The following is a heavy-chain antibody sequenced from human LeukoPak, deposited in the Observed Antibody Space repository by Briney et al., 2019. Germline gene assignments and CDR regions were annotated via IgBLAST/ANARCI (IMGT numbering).Heavy chain of an antibody. Sequence: GGSLRLSCAASGFTFSDSAVHWVRRACGRGVEGGGRIRRKAHNDATAYGASVKARFPISRDDSQTTAYLQMNSLNTEDTAVYYCTRHVTMSSGWAYYYWGQGILVIVSS. J-gene: IGHJ4*02. CDR2: IRRKAHNDAT. D-gene: IGHD6-19*01. CDR1: GFTFSDSA. V-gene: IGHV3-73*01. CDR3: TRHVTMSSGWAYYY.